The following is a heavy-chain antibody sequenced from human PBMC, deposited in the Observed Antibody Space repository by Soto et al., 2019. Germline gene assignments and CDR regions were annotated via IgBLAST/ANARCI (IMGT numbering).Heavy chain of an antibody. CDR1: GFTFSSYA. CDR2: ISGSGGST. CDR3: AKVRYYGSGSYLYYYYYMDV. D-gene: IGHD3-10*01. J-gene: IGHJ6*03. V-gene: IGHV3-23*01. Sequence: GGSLRLSCAASGFTFSSYAMSWVRQAPGKGLEWVSAISGSGGSTYYADSVKGRLTISRDNSKNTLYLQMNSLRAEDTAVYYCAKVRYYGSGSYLYYYYYMDVWGKGTTVTVSS.